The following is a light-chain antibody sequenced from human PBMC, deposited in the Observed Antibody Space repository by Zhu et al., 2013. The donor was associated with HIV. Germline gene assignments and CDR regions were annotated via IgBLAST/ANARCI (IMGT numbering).Light chain of an antibody. J-gene: IGKJ5*01. CDR3: QQYNSYPLT. CDR2: DAS. V-gene: IGKV1-33*01. Sequence: DVQMTQSPSSLSASVGDRVIITCQASQDISHYLNWYQQKPGKAPKVLIYDASNLEIGVPSRFSGSGSGTDFTLTISSLQPEDFATYYCQQYNSYPLTFGQGTRLDIK. CDR1: QDISHY.